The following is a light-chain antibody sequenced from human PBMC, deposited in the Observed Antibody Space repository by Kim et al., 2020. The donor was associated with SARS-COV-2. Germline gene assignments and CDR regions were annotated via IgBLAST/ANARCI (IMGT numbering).Light chain of an antibody. CDR3: NSRDSNDNVV. CDR2: GKN. CDR1: RLRSYY. V-gene: IGLV3-19*01. J-gene: IGLJ2*01. Sequence: ALGQTVRTTCQGDRLRSYYATWYQQKPGQAPILVIYGKNNRPSGIPDRFSGSSSGNTASLTITGTQAGDEADYYCNSRDSNDNVVFGGGTKLTVL.